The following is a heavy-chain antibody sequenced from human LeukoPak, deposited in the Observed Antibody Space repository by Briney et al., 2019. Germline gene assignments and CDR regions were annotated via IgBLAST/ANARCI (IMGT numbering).Heavy chain of an antibody. Sequence: GGSLRLSCAPPGFTFSGSAMQWVPQASGKGPWWVGRIRSKPNNYATAYAASVKGRFTISRDDSKNTAYLQMNSLKTEDTAVYYCTSLVGDSYDYGMDVWGQGTTVTVSS. CDR1: GFTFSGSA. J-gene: IGHJ6*02. D-gene: IGHD2-21*01. CDR2: IRSKPNNYAT. CDR3: TSLVGDSYDYGMDV. V-gene: IGHV3-73*01.